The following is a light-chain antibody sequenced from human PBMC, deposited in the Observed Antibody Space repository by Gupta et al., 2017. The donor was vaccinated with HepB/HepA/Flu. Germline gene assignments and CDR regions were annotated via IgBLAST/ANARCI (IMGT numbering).Light chain of an antibody. CDR1: NLGDKY. CDR3: QAEDSSTNVV. Sequence: SYALTQPPSVSVSPGQTASITCSGDNLGDKYACWYQQKPGQSPMLVIYQDSRRPAGLPGRFSGSKSGNTATLTISGTPEMEAADYYCQAEDSSTNVVFGGGTKLTVL. J-gene: IGLJ2*01. CDR2: QDS. V-gene: IGLV3-1*01.